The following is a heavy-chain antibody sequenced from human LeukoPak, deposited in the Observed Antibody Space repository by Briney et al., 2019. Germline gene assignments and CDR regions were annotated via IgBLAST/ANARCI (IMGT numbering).Heavy chain of an antibody. CDR3: AKGGRDFWTLLDY. D-gene: IGHD3-3*01. J-gene: IGHJ4*02. Sequence: PGGSLRLSCAASGFTFSSYGMHWVRQAPGKGLECVAFIRYDGSNKYYADSVKGRFTISRDNSKNTLYLQMNSLRAEATAVYYCAKGGRDFWTLLDYWGQGTLVTVSS. V-gene: IGHV3-30*02. CDR1: GFTFSSYG. CDR2: IRYDGSNK.